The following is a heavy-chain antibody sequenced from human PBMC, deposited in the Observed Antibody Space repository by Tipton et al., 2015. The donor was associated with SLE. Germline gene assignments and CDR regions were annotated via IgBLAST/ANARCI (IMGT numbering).Heavy chain of an antibody. CDR2: IYYSGST. J-gene: IGHJ4*02. D-gene: IGHD7-27*01. Sequence: TLSLTCTVSGGSISSHYWSWIRQPPGKGLEWIGYIYYSGSTNYNPSLKSRVTISVDTSKNQFSLKLSSVTAADTAVYYCARTTWGKVYFDYWGQGTLVTVSS. CDR3: ARTTWGKVYFDY. V-gene: IGHV4-59*08. CDR1: GGSISSHY.